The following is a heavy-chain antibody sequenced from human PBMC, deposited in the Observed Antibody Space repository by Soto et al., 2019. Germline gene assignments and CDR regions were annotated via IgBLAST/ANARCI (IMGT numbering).Heavy chain of an antibody. CDR2: IYYSGST. D-gene: IGHD3-22*01. CDR3: ARDTKEYYYDSSGYYLGYYYYGMDV. J-gene: IGHJ6*02. V-gene: IGHV4-61*01. CDR1: GGSVSGGNYY. Sequence: QVQLQESGPGLVKPSETLSLTCTVSGGSVSGGNYYWSWIRQPPGKGLEWIGYIYYSGSTNYNPSLMSRVTLSVDTSKNKFSLNLSSVTAADTAVYYCARDTKEYYYDSSGYYLGYYYYGMDVWGQGTTVTVSS.